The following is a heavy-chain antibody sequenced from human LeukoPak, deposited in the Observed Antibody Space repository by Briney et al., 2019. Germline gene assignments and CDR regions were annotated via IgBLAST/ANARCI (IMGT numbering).Heavy chain of an antibody. D-gene: IGHD2-2*01. CDR3: ARGRDLGYCSSTSCLYYMDV. J-gene: IGHJ6*03. CDR2: IIPIFGTA. CDR1: GGTFSSYA. V-gene: IGHV1-69*05. Sequence: GASVKVSCKASGGTFSSYAISWVRQAPGQGIEWMGGIIPIFGTANYAQKFQGRVTITTDESTSTAYMELSSLRSEDTAVYYCARGRDLGYCSSTSCLYYMDVWGKGTTVTVSS.